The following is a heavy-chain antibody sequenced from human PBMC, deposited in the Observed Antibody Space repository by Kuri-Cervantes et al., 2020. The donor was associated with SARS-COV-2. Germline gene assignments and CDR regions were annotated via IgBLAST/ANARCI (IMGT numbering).Heavy chain of an antibody. Sequence: ESLKISCTVSGGSISSSSYYWGWIRQPPEKGLEWIGSIYYSGSTYYNPSLKSRVTISVDTSKNQFSLKLSSVTAADTAVYYCARAYTAMVTRGFDYWGQGTLVTVSS. V-gene: IGHV4-39*01. CDR3: ARAYTAMVTRGFDY. CDR2: IYYSGST. J-gene: IGHJ4*02. CDR1: GGSISSSSYY. D-gene: IGHD5-18*01.